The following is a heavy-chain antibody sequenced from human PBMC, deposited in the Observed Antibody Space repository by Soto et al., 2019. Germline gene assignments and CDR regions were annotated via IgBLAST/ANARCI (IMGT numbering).Heavy chain of an antibody. CDR2: IIPIFGTA. D-gene: IGHD4-17*01. CDR3: ARAGHDYGDYRIDY. J-gene: IGHJ4*02. Sequence: QVQLVQSGAEVKKPGSSVKVSCKASGGTFSSYAISWVRQAPGQGLEWMGGIIPIFGTANYAQKFQGRVTIPADESTSTAYIELSSLRSDDTAVYYCARAGHDYGDYRIDYWGQGTLVTVSS. V-gene: IGHV1-69*01. CDR1: GGTFSSYA.